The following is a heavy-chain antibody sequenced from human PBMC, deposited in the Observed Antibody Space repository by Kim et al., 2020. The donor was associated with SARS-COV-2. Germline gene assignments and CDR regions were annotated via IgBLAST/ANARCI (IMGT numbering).Heavy chain of an antibody. D-gene: IGHD4-17*01. CDR3: ATGRLYNDYGDYVRGRFDY. CDR2: FDPEDGET. CDR1: GYTLTELS. Sequence: DSVKVSCKVSGYTLTELSMHWVRQAPGKGLEWMGGFDPEDGETIYAQKFQGRVTMTEDTSTDTAYMELSSLRSEDTAVYYCATGRLYNDYGDYVRGRFDYWGQGTLVTVSS. V-gene: IGHV1-24*01. J-gene: IGHJ4*02.